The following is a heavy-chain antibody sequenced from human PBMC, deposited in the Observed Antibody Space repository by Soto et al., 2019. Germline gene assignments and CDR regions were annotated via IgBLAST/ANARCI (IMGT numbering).Heavy chain of an antibody. J-gene: IGHJ6*02. Sequence: SGTLSLTCTVSGGSISSSSYYWGWIRQPPGKGLEWIGSIYYSGSTYYNPSLKSRVTISVDTSKNQFSLKLSSVTAADTAVYYCAKQALGYCSGGSCYSRSGGYYYYGMDVWAQGTTVTAP. CDR1: GGSISSSSYY. V-gene: IGHV4-39*01. CDR2: IYYSGST. D-gene: IGHD2-15*01. CDR3: AKQALGYCSGGSCYSRSGGYYYYGMDV.